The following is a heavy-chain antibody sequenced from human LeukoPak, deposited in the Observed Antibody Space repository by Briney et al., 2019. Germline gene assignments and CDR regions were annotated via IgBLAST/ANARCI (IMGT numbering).Heavy chain of an antibody. CDR3: ARRADYDAFDI. CDR2: IYYSGST. V-gene: IGHV4-59*01. Sequence: SETLSLTCTVSGGPISRYYWSWIRQPPGKGLEWIGYIYYSGSTNYNPSLKGRVTISVDTSKNQFSLKLSSVTAADTAVYYCARRADYDAFDIWGQGTMVTVSS. J-gene: IGHJ3*02. D-gene: IGHD5-12*01. CDR1: GGPISRYY.